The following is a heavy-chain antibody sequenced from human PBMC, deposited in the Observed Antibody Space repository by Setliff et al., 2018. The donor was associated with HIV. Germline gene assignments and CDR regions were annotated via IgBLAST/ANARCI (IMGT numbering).Heavy chain of an antibody. Sequence: SETLSLTCAVYGGSFSEYYWSWIRQSPGKGLEWIGEINHSGSTHYNPPLKSRFTISRDNAQNSLYLQMNNLRVEDTAVYYCARDGTRLLAAMDVWGKGTTVTVSS. CDR2: INHSGST. CDR3: ARDGTRLLAAMDV. J-gene: IGHJ6*03. CDR1: GGSFSEYY. V-gene: IGHV4-34*01.